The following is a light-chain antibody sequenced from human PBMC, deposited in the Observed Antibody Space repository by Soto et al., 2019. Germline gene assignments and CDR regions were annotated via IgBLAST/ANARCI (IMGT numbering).Light chain of an antibody. CDR2: DVT. CDR1: SSDIGVYDF. V-gene: IGLV2-14*01. J-gene: IGLJ3*02. CDR3: SSYTTSATRV. Sequence: QSALTQPASVSGSPGQSITISCTGTSSDIGVYDFVSWYQQHPGRAPKLLIYDVTNRPSGISDRFSGSKSGNTASLTISGLQPEDEGDYYCSSYTTSATRVFGGGTKLTVL.